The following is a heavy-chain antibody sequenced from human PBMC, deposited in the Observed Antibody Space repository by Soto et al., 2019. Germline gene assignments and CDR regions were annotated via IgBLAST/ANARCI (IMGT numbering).Heavy chain of an antibody. D-gene: IGHD5-12*01. CDR2: IDHSGST. CDR3: ARGNGYGAQYGVDV. CDR1: SGSFSGFS. J-gene: IGHJ6*02. Sequence: QVQLQQWGAGVLKPSETLSLTCGVSSGSFSGFSWNFIRQPPGRGLEWIGDIDHSGSTDYNPSLRSRVTISLDRSKIHFSLRLTSVTAADTAVFYCARGNGYGAQYGVDVWGQGTTVTVPS. V-gene: IGHV4-34*01.